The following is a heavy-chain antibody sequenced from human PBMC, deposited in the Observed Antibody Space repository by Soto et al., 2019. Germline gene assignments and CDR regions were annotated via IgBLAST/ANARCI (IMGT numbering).Heavy chain of an antibody. V-gene: IGHV4-31*03. J-gene: IGHJ4*02. Sequence: QVQLQESGPGLVKPSQSLSLTCTVSGGSISSGGYYWSWIRQHPGKGLEWIGYIYFSGSTYYNPSLKSRVTISVDTSKNQFSLKLSSVTAADTAVYYCARSPHIQLWSYPSDYWGQGTLVTVSS. CDR3: ARSPHIQLWSYPSDY. CDR1: GGSISSGGYY. D-gene: IGHD5-18*01. CDR2: IYFSGST.